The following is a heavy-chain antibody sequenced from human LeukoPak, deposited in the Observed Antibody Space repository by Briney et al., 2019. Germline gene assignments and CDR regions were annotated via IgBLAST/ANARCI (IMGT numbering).Heavy chain of an antibody. D-gene: IGHD3-3*01. CDR2: INPNSGGT. CDR1: GYTFTGYY. CDR3: ATITIFGVVIPRYYMDV. V-gene: IGHV1-2*02. J-gene: IGHJ6*03. Sequence: GASVKVSCKASGYTFTGYYMHWVRQAPGQGLEWMGWINPNSGGTNYAQKFQGRVTMTRDTSISTAYMELSRLRSDDTAVYYCATITIFGVVIPRYYMDVWGKGTTVTVSS.